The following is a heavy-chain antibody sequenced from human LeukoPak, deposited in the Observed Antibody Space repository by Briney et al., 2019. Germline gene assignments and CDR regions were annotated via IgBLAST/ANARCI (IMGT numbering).Heavy chain of an antibody. D-gene: IGHD6-13*01. CDR2: IYPGDSDT. Sequence: GESLKISCKGSGYSFTSYWIGWVRQMPGKGLEWMGIIYPGDSDTRYSPSFQGQVTISADKSISTAYLQWSSLKASDTAMYYCASRYSGSPRGGYYYMDVWGKGTTVPVSS. J-gene: IGHJ6*03. V-gene: IGHV5-51*01. CDR1: GYSFTSYW. CDR3: ASRYSGSPRGGYYYMDV.